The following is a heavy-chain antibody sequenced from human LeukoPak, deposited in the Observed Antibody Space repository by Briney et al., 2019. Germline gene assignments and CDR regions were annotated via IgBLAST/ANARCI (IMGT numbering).Heavy chain of an antibody. D-gene: IGHD3-22*01. J-gene: IGHJ4*02. CDR3: ARDRGYDSSVSDY. CDR1: GFTFSSYA. V-gene: IGHV3-30-3*01. Sequence: GRSLRLSCAASGFTFSSYAMHWVRQAPGKGLEWVAVISYDGSNKYYADSVKGRFTISRDNSKNMLYLQMNSLRAEDTAVYYCARDRGYDSSVSDYWGQGTLVTVSS. CDR2: ISYDGSNK.